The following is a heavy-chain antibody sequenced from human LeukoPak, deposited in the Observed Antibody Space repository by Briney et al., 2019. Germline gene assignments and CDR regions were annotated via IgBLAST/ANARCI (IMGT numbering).Heavy chain of an antibody. J-gene: IGHJ5*02. D-gene: IGHD5-18*01. V-gene: IGHV3-21*01. CDR1: GFTFSSYS. Sequence: GGSLRLPCAASGFTFSSYSMIWVRQAPGKGLEWVSSISSSSAYIYYADSVRGRFTISRDNAENSLYLQMNSLRAEDTAVYYCARGRLDGGYSYLDWFDPWGQGTLVTVSS. CDR2: ISSSSAYI. CDR3: ARGRLDGGYSYLDWFDP.